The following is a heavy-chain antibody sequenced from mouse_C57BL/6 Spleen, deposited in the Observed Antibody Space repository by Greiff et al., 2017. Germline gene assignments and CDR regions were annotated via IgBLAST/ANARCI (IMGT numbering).Heavy chain of an antibody. CDR1: GYAFTNYL. CDR3: ARSNYYCSSRAY. J-gene: IGHJ3*01. Sequence: VQLQQSGAELVRPGTSVKVSCKASGYAFTNYLIEWVKQRPGQGLEWIGVINPGSGGTNYNEKFKGKATLTADKSSSTAYMQLSSLTSEDSAVYFCARSNYYCSSRAYWGQGTLVTVSA. D-gene: IGHD1-1*01. CDR2: INPGSGGT. V-gene: IGHV1-54*01.